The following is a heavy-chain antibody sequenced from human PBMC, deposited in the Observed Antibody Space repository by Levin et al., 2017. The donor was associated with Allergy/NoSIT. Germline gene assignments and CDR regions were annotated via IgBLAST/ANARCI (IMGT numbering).Heavy chain of an antibody. Sequence: GESLKISCAASGFSFSRYGMHWIRQAPGRGPEWVTLIWFDGNNKFYADSVKGRFTVSRDNSKNMLYLQMNSLRAEDTALYYCARDVHDVSGGYWGQGTLVTVSS. D-gene: IGHD3-16*01. V-gene: IGHV3-33*01. J-gene: IGHJ4*02. CDR3: ARDVHDVSGGY. CDR1: GFSFSRYG. CDR2: IWFDGNNK.